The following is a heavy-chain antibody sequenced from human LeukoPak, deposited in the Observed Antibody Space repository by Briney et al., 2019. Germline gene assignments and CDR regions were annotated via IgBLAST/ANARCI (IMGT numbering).Heavy chain of an antibody. D-gene: IGHD6-19*01. V-gene: IGHV4-39*07. CDR3: ARGIAVAGWFDP. CDR1: GGSISSSSYY. Sequence: SETLSLTCTVSGGSISSSSYYWGWIRQPPGKGLEWIGSIYYSGSTYYNPSLKSRVTISVDTSKNQFSLKLSSVTAADTAVYYCARGIAVAGWFDPWGQGTLVTVSS. CDR2: IYYSGST. J-gene: IGHJ5*02.